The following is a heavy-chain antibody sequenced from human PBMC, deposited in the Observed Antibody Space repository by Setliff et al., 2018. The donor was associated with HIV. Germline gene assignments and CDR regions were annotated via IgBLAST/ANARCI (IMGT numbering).Heavy chain of an antibody. J-gene: IGHJ6*04. Sequence: RAGGSLRLSCAASGFNFSNYWMSWVRQGPGKGLEWVSSINWNGGSTGYADSVKGRFTISRDNAKNSLYLQMNSLRAEDTALYYCARDILFGDLLMLQAYMDVWGKGTTVTVSS. D-gene: IGHD3-10*02. CDR2: INWNGGST. CDR1: GFNFSNYW. CDR3: ARDILFGDLLMLQAYMDV. V-gene: IGHV3-20*04.